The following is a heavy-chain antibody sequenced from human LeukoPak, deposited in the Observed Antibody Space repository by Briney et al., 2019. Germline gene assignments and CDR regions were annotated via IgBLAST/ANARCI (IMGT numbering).Heavy chain of an antibody. CDR1: GGSINDYY. CDR3: ARPGRAGYKDAFNI. D-gene: IGHD5-24*01. J-gene: IGHJ3*02. V-gene: IGHV4-4*09. CDR2: VSTTGGT. Sequence: SETLSLTCTVSGGSINDYYGTWIRQPPGKGLEWIGHVSTTGGTNYNPSLKSRVPIPEETSKNQFSLRLSYVTAADTAVYYCARPGRAGYKDAFNIWGEGTLVTVSS.